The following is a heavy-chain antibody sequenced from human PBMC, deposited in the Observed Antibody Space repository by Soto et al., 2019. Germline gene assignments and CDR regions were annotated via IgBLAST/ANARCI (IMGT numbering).Heavy chain of an antibody. CDR1: GFTFSSYG. CDR3: GKGDVMVRGPTISHPDY. V-gene: IGHV3-30*18. D-gene: IGHD3-10*01. J-gene: IGHJ4*02. CDR2: ISFYLRNK. Sequence: PGGSLRLSCAASGFTFSSYGMHWVRQAPVNGLEFVAVISFYLRNKYYVDSVKGRFTISRYNSKNTLYMQMNSLRAYYTAVYYCGKGDVMVRGPTISHPDYWGQGTLVTVSS.